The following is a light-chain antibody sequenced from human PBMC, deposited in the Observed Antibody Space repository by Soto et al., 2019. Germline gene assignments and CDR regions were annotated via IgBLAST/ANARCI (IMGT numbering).Light chain of an antibody. CDR3: QQYGSSPT. CDR1: QSVSSNY. Sequence: EIVLTQSPGTLSLSPGERATLSCRSSQSVSSNYLAWYQQKPDQAHRLVIYDVSGRATGIPDRFSGSGSGTDCTLTISRLEPEDFAVYYCQQYGSSPTFGQGTKVEIK. J-gene: IGKJ1*01. V-gene: IGKV3-20*01. CDR2: DVS.